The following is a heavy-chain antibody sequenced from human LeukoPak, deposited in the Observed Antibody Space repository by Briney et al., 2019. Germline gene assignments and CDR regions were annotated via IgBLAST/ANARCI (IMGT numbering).Heavy chain of an antibody. J-gene: IGHJ6*03. V-gene: IGHV4-59*01. CDR2: IYYSGST. Sequence: SETLSPTCTVSGGSISSYYWSWIRQPPGKGLEWIGYIYYSGSTNYNPSLKSRVTISVDTSKNQFSLKLSSVTAADTAVYYCARVGWELLLNYYYMDVWGKGTTVTVSS. D-gene: IGHD1-26*01. CDR3: ARVGWELLLNYYYMDV. CDR1: GGSISSYY.